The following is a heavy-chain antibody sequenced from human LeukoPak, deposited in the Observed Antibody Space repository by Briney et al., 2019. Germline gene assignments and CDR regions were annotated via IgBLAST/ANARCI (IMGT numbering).Heavy chain of an antibody. J-gene: IGHJ3*02. V-gene: IGHV3-69-1*01. CDR1: GFTFSAYA. Sequence: GGSLRLSCEASGFTFSAYAMTWVRQAPGKGLEWVSSIGSDNKPHYSESVKGRFTISRDNAKNTLYLQMNSLRVEDTAVYYCARGGSPPEAFGDALNIWGQGTMVTVSS. CDR3: ARGGSPPEAFGDALNI. D-gene: IGHD1-26*01. CDR2: IGSDNKP.